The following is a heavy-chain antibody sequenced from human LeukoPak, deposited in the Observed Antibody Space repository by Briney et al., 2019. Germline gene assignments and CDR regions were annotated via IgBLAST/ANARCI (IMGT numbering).Heavy chain of an antibody. Sequence: SETLSLTCTVSGGSISSSSYYWGWIRQPPGKGLEWIGSIYYSGSTYYNPSLKSRVTISVDTSKDQFSLKLSSVTAADTAVYYCARGVDIVATIPDWGQGTLVTVSS. CDR2: IYYSGST. V-gene: IGHV4-39*07. CDR3: ARGVDIVATIPD. D-gene: IGHD5-12*01. J-gene: IGHJ4*02. CDR1: GGSISSSSYY.